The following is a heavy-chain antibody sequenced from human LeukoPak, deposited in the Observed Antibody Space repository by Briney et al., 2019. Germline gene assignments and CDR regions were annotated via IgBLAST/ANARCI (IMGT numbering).Heavy chain of an antibody. CDR3: ARDIKGYYDFWSGYTTEPYYFDY. CDR2: INPNSGGT. J-gene: IGHJ4*02. V-gene: IGHV1-2*02. Sequence: GASVKVSCKASGYTFTGYYMHWVRQAPGQGLEWMGWINPNSGGTNYAQKFQGRVTMTRDTSISTAYMELSRLRSDDTAVYYCARDIKGYYDFWSGYTTEPYYFDYWDQGTLVTVSS. CDR1: GYTFTGYY. D-gene: IGHD3-3*01.